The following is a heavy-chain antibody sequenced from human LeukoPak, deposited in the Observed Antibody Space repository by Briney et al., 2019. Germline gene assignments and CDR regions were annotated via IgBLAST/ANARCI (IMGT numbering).Heavy chain of an antibody. CDR1: EFTFSSHG. V-gene: IGHV3-30*18. D-gene: IGHD3-22*01. CDR2: ISYDGSNK. Sequence: GGSLRLSCAASEFTFSSHGMHWVRQAPGKGLEWVAVISYDGSNKYYADSVKGRFTISRDNSKNTLYLQMNSLRAEDTAVYYCAKDRDYYDSSGYYYFDYWGQGTLVTVSS. J-gene: IGHJ4*02. CDR3: AKDRDYYDSSGYYYFDY.